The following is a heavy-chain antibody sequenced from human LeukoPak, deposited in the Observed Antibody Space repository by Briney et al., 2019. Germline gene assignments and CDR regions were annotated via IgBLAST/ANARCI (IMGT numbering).Heavy chain of an antibody. J-gene: IGHJ3*02. D-gene: IGHD3-10*01. CDR1: GYSFTSYW. V-gene: IGHV5-51*01. CDR3: ARRIGGSGSRAFDI. CDR2: IYPGDSDT. Sequence: GESLKISFKDSGYSFTSYWIAWVRRMPGKGLEWMGIIYPGDSDTRYSPSFQGQVTISADKSISTAYLQWSSLKASDTAIYYCARRIGGSGSRAFDIWGQGTMVTVSS.